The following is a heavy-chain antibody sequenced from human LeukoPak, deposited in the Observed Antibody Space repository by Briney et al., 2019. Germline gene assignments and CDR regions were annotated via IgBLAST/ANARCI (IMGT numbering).Heavy chain of an antibody. V-gene: IGHV3-74*01. CDR3: ARRNY. J-gene: IGHJ4*02. CDR2: INSDGSST. Sequence: PGGSLRLSCAASGFSFSDHYIDWVRQAPGKGLVWVSRINSDGSSTTYADSVKGRFTISRDNAKNTLYLQMNSLRAEDKAVYYCARRNYWGQGSLVTVSS. CDR1: GFSFSDHY.